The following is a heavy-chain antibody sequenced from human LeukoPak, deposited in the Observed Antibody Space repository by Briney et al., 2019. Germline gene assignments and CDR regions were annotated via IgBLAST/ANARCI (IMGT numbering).Heavy chain of an antibody. V-gene: IGHV3-23*01. CDR2: ISGSGGST. J-gene: IGHJ5*02. Sequence: GGSLRLSCAASGFTFSSYAMSWVRQAPEEGLEWVSAISGSGGSTYYADSVKGRFSISRDNSKNTLYLQMNSLRAEDTAVYYCAKVKEDIVVVPAAWFDPWGQGTLVTVSS. CDR3: AKVKEDIVVVPAAWFDP. D-gene: IGHD2-2*01. CDR1: GFTFSSYA.